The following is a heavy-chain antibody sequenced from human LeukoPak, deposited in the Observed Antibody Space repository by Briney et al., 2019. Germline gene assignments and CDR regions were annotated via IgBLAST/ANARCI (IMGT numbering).Heavy chain of an antibody. CDR2: ISAYNGNI. CDR1: GYTFTNYG. J-gene: IGHJ4*02. CDR3: ARVEAYCSRTSCHDS. V-gene: IGHV1-18*01. Sequence: ASVNVSCKASGYTFTNYGVSWVRQAPGQGLEWMGWISAYNGNIDYAQKFKGRVTMTTDTSTSTAYMELRSLKSDDTAVYYCARVEAYCSRTSCHDSWGLGTLVTVSS. D-gene: IGHD2-2*01.